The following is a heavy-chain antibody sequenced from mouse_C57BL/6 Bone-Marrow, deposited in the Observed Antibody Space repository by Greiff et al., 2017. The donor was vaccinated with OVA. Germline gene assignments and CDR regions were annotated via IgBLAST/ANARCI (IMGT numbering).Heavy chain of an antibody. Sequence: EVKLMESGGGLVKPGGSLKLSCAASGFTFSSYAMSWVRQTPEKRLEWVATISAGGSYTYYPDNVKGRFTISRDNAKNNLYLQMSHLKSEDTAMYYCARGYSNYVDYWGKGTTLTVSS. CDR1: GFTFSSYA. CDR2: ISAGGSYT. J-gene: IGHJ2*01. CDR3: ARGYSNYVDY. D-gene: IGHD2-5*01. V-gene: IGHV5-4*03.